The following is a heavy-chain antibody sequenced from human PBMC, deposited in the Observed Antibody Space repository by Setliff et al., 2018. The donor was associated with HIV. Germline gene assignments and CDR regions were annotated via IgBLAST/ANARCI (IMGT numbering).Heavy chain of an antibody. J-gene: IGHJ4*02. Sequence: SETLSLTCTVSGASISLIAYYWGWVRQPPGKGLEWIGYIYYSGSTYYSPSLKSRVTISEDTSKEQFSLELSSATAADTAVYYCATLDHSGGNFLAYWGQGSLVTVSS. V-gene: IGHV4-39*07. CDR2: IYYSGST. CDR3: ATLDHSGGNFLAY. D-gene: IGHD2-21*02. CDR1: GASISLIAYY.